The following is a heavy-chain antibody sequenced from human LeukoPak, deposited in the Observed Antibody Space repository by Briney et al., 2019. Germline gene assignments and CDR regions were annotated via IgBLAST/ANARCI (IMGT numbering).Heavy chain of an antibody. CDR1: GYSINTGQY. CDR3: VGAYGTGVIRDF. Sequence: PSETLSLTCTVSGYSINTGQYWGWIRQPPGKGLEWIGNIFHSGSTFYNPSLKSRVTLSMDTSNNRFSLNLTSVTAADTALYFCVGAYGTGVIRDFWGQGTLVAVSS. D-gene: IGHD2-21*01. J-gene: IGHJ4*02. V-gene: IGHV4-38-2*02. CDR2: IFHSGST.